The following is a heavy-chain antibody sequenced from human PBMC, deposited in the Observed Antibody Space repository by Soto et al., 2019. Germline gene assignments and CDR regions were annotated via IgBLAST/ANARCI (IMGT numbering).Heavy chain of an antibody. D-gene: IGHD2-21*01. CDR1: GYIFIHYY. Sequence: QVQLVQSGAEVKKPGASVKVSCKASGYIFIHYYIHWVRQAPGQGLEWMAIINPNGGSTNYAQKFQGRVTVTSDTSSRAVSMELNSLGSDETAVYFCGRSLLQGDFWGQGTLGTVSA. J-gene: IGHJ4*02. CDR3: GRSLLQGDF. CDR2: INPNGGST. V-gene: IGHV1-46*01.